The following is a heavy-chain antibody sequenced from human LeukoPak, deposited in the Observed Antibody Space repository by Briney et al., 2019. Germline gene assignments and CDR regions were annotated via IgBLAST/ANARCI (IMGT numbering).Heavy chain of an antibody. V-gene: IGHV2-5*02. D-gene: IGHD6-19*01. CDR1: GFSLRTRGVG. Sequence: KASGPTLVNPTQTLTLTCTFSGFSLRTRGVGVGWIRQPPGKALAWLALIYWDDDKRYSPSLKSRLTITKDTSKKQVVLTMTNMDPVDTATYYCAHSEQWLVPYYFDYWGQGTLVTVSS. J-gene: IGHJ4*02. CDR3: AHSEQWLVPYYFDY. CDR2: IYWDDDK.